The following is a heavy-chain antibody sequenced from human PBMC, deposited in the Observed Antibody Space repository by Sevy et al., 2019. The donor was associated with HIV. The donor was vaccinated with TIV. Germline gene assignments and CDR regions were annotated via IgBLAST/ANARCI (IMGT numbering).Heavy chain of an antibody. CDR2: IYYSGST. V-gene: IGHV4-31*03. CDR3: ARDRGDYYDSSGYYPNYYYYYGMDV. CDR1: GGSISSGGYY. Sequence: SETLSLTCTVSGGSISSGGYYWSWIRQHPGKGLEWIGYIYYSGSTYYNPSLKSRVTISVDTSKNQFSLKLSSVTAADTAVYYCARDRGDYYDSSGYYPNYYYYYGMDVGGQGTTVTVSS. D-gene: IGHD3-22*01. J-gene: IGHJ6*02.